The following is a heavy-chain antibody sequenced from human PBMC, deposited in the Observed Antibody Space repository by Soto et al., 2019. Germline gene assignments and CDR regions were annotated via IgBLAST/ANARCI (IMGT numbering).Heavy chain of an antibody. CDR2: IWYDGSNK. CDR3: AGIAARPSYYYYYGMDV. J-gene: IGHJ6*02. CDR1: GFTFSSYG. D-gene: IGHD6-6*01. V-gene: IGHV3-33*01. Sequence: GGSVRLSCAASGFTFSSYGMHWVRQAPGKGLEWVAVIWYDGSNKYYADSVKGRFTISRDNSKNTLYLQMNSLRAEDTAVYYCAGIAARPSYYYYYGMDVWGQGTTVTVSS.